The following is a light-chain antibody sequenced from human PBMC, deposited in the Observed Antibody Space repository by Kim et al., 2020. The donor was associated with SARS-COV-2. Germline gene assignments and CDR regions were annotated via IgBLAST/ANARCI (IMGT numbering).Light chain of an antibody. CDR3: QAWDSSTSV. Sequence: SVSPGQTASITCSGDKLGDKYACWYQQKPGQSPVLVIYQGTKRPSGIPERFSGSNSGNTATLTISGTQAMDEADYFCQAWDSSTSVFGTGTKVTVL. J-gene: IGLJ1*01. V-gene: IGLV3-1*01. CDR1: KLGDKY. CDR2: QGT.